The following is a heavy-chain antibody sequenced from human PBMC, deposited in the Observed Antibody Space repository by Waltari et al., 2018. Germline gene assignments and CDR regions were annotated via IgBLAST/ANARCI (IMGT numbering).Heavy chain of an antibody. CDR2: IDYRGTT. CDR3: ARRRTTLTTYYFDY. CDR1: GGPLFSKDYY. J-gene: IGHJ4*02. D-gene: IGHD4-17*01. Sequence: QLQLQESGPGLVKPSETLSLTCSVSGGPLFSKDYYWGWIRQPPGKGLEWIGSIDYRGTTYYNPSLQSRVTISIDTSKNHFSLRLTSVTAADTAVFFCARRRTTLTTYYFDYWGQGTLVTVSP. V-gene: IGHV4-39*02.